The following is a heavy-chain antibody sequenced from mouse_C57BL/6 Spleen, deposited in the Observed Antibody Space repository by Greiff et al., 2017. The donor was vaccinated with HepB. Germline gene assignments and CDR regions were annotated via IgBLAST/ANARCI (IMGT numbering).Heavy chain of an antibody. J-gene: IGHJ3*01. CDR2: IDPSDSYT. Sequence: VKLQQPGAELVKPGASVKLSCKASGYTFTSYWMQWVKQRPGQGLEWIGEIDPSDSYTNYNQKFKGKATLTVDTSSSTAYMQLSSLTSEDSAVYYCARSPRWAPFAYWGQGTLVTVSA. D-gene: IGHD1-1*02. CDR1: GYTFTSYW. CDR3: ARSPRWAPFAY. V-gene: IGHV1-50*01.